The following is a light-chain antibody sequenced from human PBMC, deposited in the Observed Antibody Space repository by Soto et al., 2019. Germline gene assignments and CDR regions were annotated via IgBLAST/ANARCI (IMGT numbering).Light chain of an antibody. V-gene: IGKV3-20*01. CDR1: QSVTSNY. CDR2: GAS. J-gene: IGKJ1*01. CDR3: QQYGSSPTT. Sequence: IVLTQSPGTLSLSPGERATLSFRASQSVTSNYLAWYLQTPGQAPRLLFFGASIRATGIPDRFSGSGSGTDFTLPISRLEPEDSAAYHCQQYGSSPTTFGQGTKVDI.